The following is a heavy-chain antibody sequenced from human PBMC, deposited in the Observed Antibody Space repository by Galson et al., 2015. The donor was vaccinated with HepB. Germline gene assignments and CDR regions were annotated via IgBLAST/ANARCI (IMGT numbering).Heavy chain of an antibody. CDR2: IYTSGST. CDR1: GGSISSYY. D-gene: IGHD3-3*01. Sequence: SETLSLTCTVSGGSISSYYWSWIRQPAGKGLEWIGRIYTSGSTNYNPSLKSRVTMSVDTSKNQFSLKLSSVTAADTAVYYCAREKDYDFWSGYPRVAFDIWGQGTMVTVSS. J-gene: IGHJ3*02. V-gene: IGHV4-4*07. CDR3: AREKDYDFWSGYPRVAFDI.